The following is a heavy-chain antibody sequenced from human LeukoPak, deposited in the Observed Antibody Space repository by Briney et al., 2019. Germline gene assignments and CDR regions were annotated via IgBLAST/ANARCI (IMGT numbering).Heavy chain of an antibody. CDR2: INHSGST. CDR1: GGSFSGYY. V-gene: IGHV4-34*01. J-gene: IGHJ4*02. CDR3: ARPDYDSSGQTEN. Sequence: SETLSLTCAVYGGSFSGYYWSWTRQPPGKGLEWIGEINHSGSTNYNPSLKSRVTISVDTSKNLFSLKLSSVTAADTAVYYCARPDYDSSGQTENWGQGTLVTVSS. D-gene: IGHD3-22*01.